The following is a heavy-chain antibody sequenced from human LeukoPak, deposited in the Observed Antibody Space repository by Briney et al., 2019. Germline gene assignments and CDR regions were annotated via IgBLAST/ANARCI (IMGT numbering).Heavy chain of an antibody. J-gene: IGHJ4*02. Sequence: PGGSLRLSCAASGFTFDDYAMHWVRQAPGKGLEWVSGISWNSGSIGYADSVKGRFTISRDNSKNTLYLQMNSLRAEDTAVYYCAKDKGQNHGFDYWGQGTLVTVSS. CDR2: ISWNSGSI. CDR1: GFTFDDYA. V-gene: IGHV3-9*01. D-gene: IGHD1-14*01. CDR3: AKDKGQNHGFDY.